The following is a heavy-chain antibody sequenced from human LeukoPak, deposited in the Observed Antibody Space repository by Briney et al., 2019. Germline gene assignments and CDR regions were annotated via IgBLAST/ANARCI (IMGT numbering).Heavy chain of an antibody. J-gene: IGHJ4*02. CDR2: VYSGVPT. CDR1: GVSINRFY. Sequence: SETLSLTCTTSGVSINRFYWSWVRQPPGKGLEWIGNVYSGVPTYFNPSLKSRVTISVDTSKNQFSLNLTSVTAADTAMYYCVQTTGWPGFDYWGQGILVTVSS. CDR3: VQTTGWPGFDY. V-gene: IGHV4-4*09. D-gene: IGHD1-1*01.